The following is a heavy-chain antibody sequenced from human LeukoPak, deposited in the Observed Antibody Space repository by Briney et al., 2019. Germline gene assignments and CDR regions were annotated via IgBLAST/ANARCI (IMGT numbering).Heavy chain of an antibody. Sequence: GASVIVSCKASGYTFTGYYMHWVRQAPGQGLEWMGWINPNSGGTNYAQKFQGRVTMTRDTSISTAYMELSRLRSDDTAVYYCARDPYYYDSSPSFDYWGQGPLVTV. CDR2: INPNSGGT. D-gene: IGHD3-22*01. V-gene: IGHV1-2*02. CDR3: ARDPYYYDSSPSFDY. CDR1: GYTFTGYY. J-gene: IGHJ4*02.